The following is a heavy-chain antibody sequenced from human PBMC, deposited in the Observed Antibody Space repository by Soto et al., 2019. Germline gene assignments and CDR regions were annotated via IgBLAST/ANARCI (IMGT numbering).Heavy chain of an antibody. J-gene: IGHJ4*02. CDR1: GFTFSDYY. Sequence: QVRLVESGGGLVKPGGSLRLSCEGSGFTFSDYYMSWIRQAPGKGLEWLSDISSSGDTIYYADSVKGRFTISRDNAKNSLDLQMNSLRAEDTAVYYGARGLWVTAPYDSWGQGTLVTVSS. CDR3: ARGLWVTAPYDS. CDR2: ISSSGDTI. V-gene: IGHV3-11*01. D-gene: IGHD2-21*01.